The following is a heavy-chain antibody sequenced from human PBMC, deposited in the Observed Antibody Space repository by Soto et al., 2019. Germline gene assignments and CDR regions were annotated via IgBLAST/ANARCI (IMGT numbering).Heavy chain of an antibody. D-gene: IGHD3-3*01. CDR2: ISAYSGDT. J-gene: IGHJ4*02. CDR3: ARGDYYFWSCPDFDY. V-gene: IGHV1-18*01. Sequence: QVQLLQSGAEVKKPGASVKVSCRASGYTFRSYGISRVRQAPGQGPEWMGWISAYSGDTNYAQTFQCIVTMTTETSTSTAYMALGSLRSDATAVYCCARGDYYFWSCPDFDYWGQGTLVTVSS. CDR1: GYTFRSYG.